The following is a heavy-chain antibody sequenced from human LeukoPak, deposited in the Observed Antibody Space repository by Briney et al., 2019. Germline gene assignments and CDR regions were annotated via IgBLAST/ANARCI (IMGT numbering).Heavy chain of an antibody. V-gene: IGHV3-23*01. Sequence: GGSLRLSCTASGFNFGDYSLSWVRQAPGKGLEWVSAISGSGGSTYYADSVKGRFTISRDNSKNTLYLQMNSLRAEDTAVYYCAKDWATVTTGGGHYWGQGTLVTVSS. J-gene: IGHJ4*02. CDR2: ISGSGGST. D-gene: IGHD4-17*01. CDR1: GFNFGDYS. CDR3: AKDWATVTTGGGHY.